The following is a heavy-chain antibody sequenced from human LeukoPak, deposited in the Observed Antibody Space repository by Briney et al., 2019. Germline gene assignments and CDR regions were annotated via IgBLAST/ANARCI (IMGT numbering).Heavy chain of an antibody. J-gene: IGHJ4*02. CDR2: IGSKANSYAT. CDR1: GFTFSGSA. V-gene: IGHV3-73*01. D-gene: IGHD3-22*01. CDR3: TRALYYYDSSGYYGHLDY. Sequence: GGSLRLSCAASGFTFSGSAIHWVRQASGKGLEWVGRIGSKANSYATAYAASVKGRFTISRDDSKTTAYLQMNTLKTEDTAVYYCTRALYYYDSSGYYGHLDYWGQGTLVTVSS.